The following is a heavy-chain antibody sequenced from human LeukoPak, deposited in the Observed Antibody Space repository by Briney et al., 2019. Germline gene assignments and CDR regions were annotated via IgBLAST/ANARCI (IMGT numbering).Heavy chain of an antibody. CDR2: IIPIFGTA. D-gene: IGHD5-24*01. CDR3: ARGGLEMGTITGDAFDI. Sequence: GASVKVSCKASGGTFSSYAISWVRQAPGQGLEWMGRIIPIFGTANYAQKFQGRVTITTDESTSTAYMELSSLRSEDTAVYYCARGGLEMGTITGDAFDIWGQGTMVTVSS. J-gene: IGHJ3*02. V-gene: IGHV1-69*05. CDR1: GGTFSSYA.